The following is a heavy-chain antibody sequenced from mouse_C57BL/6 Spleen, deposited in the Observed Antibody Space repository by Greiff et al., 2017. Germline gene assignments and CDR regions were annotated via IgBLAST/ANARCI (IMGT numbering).Heavy chain of an antibody. CDR3: ARSEVYYLTRKAWFAY. J-gene: IGHJ3*01. CDR1: GYTFTSYW. CDR2: IYPSDSET. D-gene: IGHD2-1*01. V-gene: IGHV1-61*01. Sequence: QVQLQQPGAELVRPGSSVKLSCKASGYTFTSYWMDWVKQRPGQGLEWIGNIYPSDSETHYNQKFKDKATLTVDKSSSIAYMQLSSLTSEDSAVYYCARSEVYYLTRKAWFAYWGQGTLVTVSA.